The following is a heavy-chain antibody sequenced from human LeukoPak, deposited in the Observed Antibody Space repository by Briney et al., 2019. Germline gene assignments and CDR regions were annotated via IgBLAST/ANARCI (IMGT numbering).Heavy chain of an antibody. V-gene: IGHV1-69*13. CDR3: ARAGGWAREDYKGDAFHI. D-gene: IGHD6-19*01. CDR1: GGTFSSYA. Sequence: SVKVSCKASGGTFSSYAISWVRQAPGQGLEWMGGIIPIFGTANYAQKFQGRVTITADESTSTAYMELSSLRSEDTAVYYCARAGGWAREDYKGDAFHIWGQGTMVTVSS. J-gene: IGHJ3*02. CDR2: IIPIFGTA.